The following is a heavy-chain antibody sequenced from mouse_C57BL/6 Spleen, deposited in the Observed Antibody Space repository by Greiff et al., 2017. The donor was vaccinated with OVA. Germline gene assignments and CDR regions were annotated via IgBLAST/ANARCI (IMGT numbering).Heavy chain of an antibody. CDR1: GYAFSSYW. J-gene: IGHJ2*01. D-gene: IGHD3-1*01. CDR2: IYPGDGDT. Sequence: QVQLQQSGAELVKPGASVKISCKASGYAFSSYWMNWVKQRPGKGLEWIGQIYPGDGDTNYNGKFKGKATLTADKSSSTAYMQLSSLTSEDSAVYFCAIGGATPLWGTYTDYWGQGTTLTVSS. CDR3: AIGGATPLWGTYTDY. V-gene: IGHV1-80*01.